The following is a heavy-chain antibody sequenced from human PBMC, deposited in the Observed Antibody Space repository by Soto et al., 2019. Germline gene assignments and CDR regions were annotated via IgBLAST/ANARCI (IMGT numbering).Heavy chain of an antibody. CDR3: AKWGRQWLVTSDFNY. V-gene: IGHV3-30*18. CDR1: GFTFSDYA. Sequence: VQLVESGGGVVQPGRSLRLSCAASGFTFSDYAMHWVRQAPGKGLEWVAVVSHDGRNTHYADSVKGRFTISRDSSKNTVSLEMTCLRAEDTAVYYCAKWGRQWLVTSDFNYWGQGALVTVSS. J-gene: IGHJ4*02. D-gene: IGHD6-19*01. CDR2: VSHDGRNT.